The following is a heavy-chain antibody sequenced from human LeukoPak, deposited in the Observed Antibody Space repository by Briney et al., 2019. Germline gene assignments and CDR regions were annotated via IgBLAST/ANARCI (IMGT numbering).Heavy chain of an antibody. V-gene: IGHV3-23*01. CDR1: GFTFSSNA. J-gene: IGHJ4*02. CDR3: AKLGSSWYPDY. Sequence: GGSLRPSCAASGFTFSSNAMSWVRQAPGKGLEWVSAITGNAGSIYYADSVKGRFTISRDNSKNTLYLQVNSLRVDDTAVYYCAKLGSSWYPDYWGQGTLVTVSS. CDR2: ITGNAGSI. D-gene: IGHD6-13*01.